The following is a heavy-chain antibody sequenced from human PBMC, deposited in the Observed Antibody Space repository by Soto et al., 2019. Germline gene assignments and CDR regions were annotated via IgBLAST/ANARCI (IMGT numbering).Heavy chain of an antibody. Sequence: PGGSLRLSCAASGFTFSSYWMSWVRQAPGKGLEWVANIKQDGSEKYYVDSVKGRFTISRDNAKNSLYLQMNSLRAEDTAVYYCAREWVPMTEDNWFDPWGQGTLVTVSS. CDR2: IKQDGSEK. V-gene: IGHV3-7*03. J-gene: IGHJ5*02. CDR3: AREWVPMTEDNWFDP. D-gene: IGHD2-21*02. CDR1: GFTFSSYW.